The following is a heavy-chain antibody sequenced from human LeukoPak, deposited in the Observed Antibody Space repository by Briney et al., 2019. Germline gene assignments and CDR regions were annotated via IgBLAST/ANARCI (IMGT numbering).Heavy chain of an antibody. CDR3: AKASGRGYCGSASCYTNFDF. J-gene: IGHJ4*02. CDR2: ISGSGGDT. V-gene: IGHV3-23*01. D-gene: IGHD2-2*02. CDR1: GITFSNYA. Sequence: GGSLRLSCEVSGITFSNYAMTWVRQAPGKGLEWVSAISGSGGDTYYADSVKGRFTISRDNSKNTLLLQMNSLRAEDTAVFYCAKASGRGYCGSASCYTNFDFWGQGTLVTVSS.